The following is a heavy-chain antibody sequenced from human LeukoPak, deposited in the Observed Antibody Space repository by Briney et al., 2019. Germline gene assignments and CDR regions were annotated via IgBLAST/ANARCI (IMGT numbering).Heavy chain of an antibody. V-gene: IGHV4-61*01. Sequence: PSETLSLTCTVSGGSVSSGSYYWSWVRQPPGKGLEWLGYIYYSGSTNHNPSLKSRVTISVNTSKNQFSLKLSSVTAADTAVYYCARDMTPNDAFDIWGQGTMVTVSS. CDR3: ARDMTPNDAFDI. J-gene: IGHJ3*02. CDR1: GGSVSSGSYY. CDR2: IYYSGST.